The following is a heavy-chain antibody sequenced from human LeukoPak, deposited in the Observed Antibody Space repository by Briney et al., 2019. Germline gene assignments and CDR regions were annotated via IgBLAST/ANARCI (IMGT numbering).Heavy chain of an antibody. CDR1: GYTFTSYD. D-gene: IGHD5-18*01. Sequence: GASVKVSCKASGYTFTSYDINWVRQATGQGLEWMGWTNPNGGNTGYAQKFQGRVTMTRNTSISTAYMELSSLRSEDTAVYYCARGLARTSMVTRGGVRFDYWGQGTLVTVSS. CDR3: ARGLARTSMVTRGGVRFDY. CDR2: TNPNGGNT. V-gene: IGHV1-8*01. J-gene: IGHJ4*02.